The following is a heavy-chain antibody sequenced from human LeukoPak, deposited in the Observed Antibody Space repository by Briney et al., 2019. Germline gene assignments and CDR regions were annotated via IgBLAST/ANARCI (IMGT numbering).Heavy chain of an antibody. V-gene: IGHV3-74*01. D-gene: IGHD4-23*01. J-gene: IGHJ3*02. CDR2: INSDGSST. Sequence: GGSLRLSCAASGFTFSSYWMHWVRQAPGKGLVWVSRINSDGSSTSYADSVKGRFTISRDNAKNTLYLQMNSLRAEDTAVYYCARWNLLDYGGEDDAFDIWGQGTMVTVSS. CDR1: GFTFSSYW. CDR3: ARWNLLDYGGEDDAFDI.